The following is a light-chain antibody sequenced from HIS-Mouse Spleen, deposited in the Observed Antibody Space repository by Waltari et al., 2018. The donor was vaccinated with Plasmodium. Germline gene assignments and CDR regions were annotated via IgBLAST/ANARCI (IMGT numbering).Light chain of an antibody. CDR1: QSVSSN. CDR2: GAS. CDR3: QQYNNWSFT. J-gene: IGKJ3*01. Sequence: EIVMTQSPATLSVSPGERATLSCRASQSVSSNLAWSQKKPGQAPRLLIYGASTRATGIPARFSGSGSGTEFTLTISSLQSEDFAVYYCQQYNNWSFTFGPGTKVDIK. V-gene: IGKV3-15*01.